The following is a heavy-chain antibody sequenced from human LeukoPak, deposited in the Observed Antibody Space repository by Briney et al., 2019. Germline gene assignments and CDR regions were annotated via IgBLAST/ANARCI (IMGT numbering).Heavy chain of an antibody. CDR1: GGSISDYY. CDR3: AIDRFYGSGSDFDN. D-gene: IGHD3-10*01. V-gene: IGHV4-59*01. J-gene: IGHJ4*02. Sequence: PSETLSLTCTVSGGSISDYYWSWIRQPPGKGLEWIGNMFYTGNTNYNPSLKSRVTIFVDTSKNQLSLMLTSVTAADTAVYYCAIDRFYGSGSDFDNWGQGTLVTVSS. CDR2: MFYTGNT.